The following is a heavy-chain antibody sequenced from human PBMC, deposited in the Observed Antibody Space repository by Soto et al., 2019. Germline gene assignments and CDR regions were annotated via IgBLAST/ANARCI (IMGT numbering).Heavy chain of an antibody. J-gene: IGHJ4*02. CDR2: ISYDGSNK. V-gene: IGHV3-30-3*01. Sequence: QVQLVESGGGVVQPGRSLSLSCAASGFTFSSYAMHWVRQAPGKGLEWVAVISYDGSNKYYADSVKGRFTISRDNSKNTLYLQMNSLRAEDTAVYYCAREQDYDFWSGYLMGLFDYWGQGTLVTVSS. CDR1: GFTFSSYA. CDR3: AREQDYDFWSGYLMGLFDY. D-gene: IGHD3-3*01.